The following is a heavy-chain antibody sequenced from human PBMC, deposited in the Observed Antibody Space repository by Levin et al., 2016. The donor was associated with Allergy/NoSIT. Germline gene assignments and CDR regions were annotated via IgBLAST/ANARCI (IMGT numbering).Heavy chain of an antibody. CDR2: IKQDGSDE. CDR3: ARALDYCSKISCRGSYYYYGMDV. J-gene: IGHJ6*02. V-gene: IGHV3-7*04. D-gene: IGHD3-3*01. CDR1: GFTFSDYW. Sequence: GESLKISCAASGFTFSDYWMNWVRQAPGKGLEWVASIKQDGSDEYYVDSVKGRFIMSRDNAKNSLYLQMYSLRVEDTAVYYCARALDYCSKISCRGSYYYYGMDVWGQGTTVTVPS.